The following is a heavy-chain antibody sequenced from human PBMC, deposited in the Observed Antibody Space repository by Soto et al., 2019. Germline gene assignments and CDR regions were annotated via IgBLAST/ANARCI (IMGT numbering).Heavy chain of an antibody. J-gene: IGHJ4*02. CDR2: IIPIFGTA. Sequence: SVKVSCKASGGTFSSYAISWVRQAPGQGLEWMGGIIPIFGTANYAQKFQGRVTITADESTSTAYMELSSLRSEDTAVYYCAREQYRTLNYFAYWGQGTLVTVSS. CDR1: GGTFSSYA. D-gene: IGHD6-6*01. CDR3: AREQYRTLNYFAY. V-gene: IGHV1-69*13.